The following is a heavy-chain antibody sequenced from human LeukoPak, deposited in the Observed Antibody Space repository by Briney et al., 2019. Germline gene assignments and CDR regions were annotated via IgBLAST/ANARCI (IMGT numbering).Heavy chain of an antibody. D-gene: IGHD5-12*01. CDR3: ARDLVAVPASPNYFDY. V-gene: IGHV3-48*01. CDR2: ISRSTTTI. CDR1: GFTFSNYH. J-gene: IGHJ4*01. Sequence: QPGGSLRLSCAASGFTFSNYHMNWVRQAPGKGLEWVSYISRSTTTIYYADSVRGRFSISRDNAQESLYLQVNSLTAEDTAVYYCARDLVAVPASPNYFDYWGHGTLVTVSS.